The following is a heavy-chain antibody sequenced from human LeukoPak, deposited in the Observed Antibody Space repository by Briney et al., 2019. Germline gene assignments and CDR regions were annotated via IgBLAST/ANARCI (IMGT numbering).Heavy chain of an antibody. CDR3: ARCIVATFYYYYYMDV. V-gene: IGHV1-2*02. CDR2: INPNSGGT. J-gene: IGHJ6*03. CDR1: GYTFTGYY. Sequence: ASVKVSCKASGYTFTGYYMHWVRQAPGQGLEWMGWINPNSGGTNYAQKFQGRVTMTRDTSISTAYMELSRLRSDDTAVYYCARCIVATFYYYYYMDVWGKGTTVTISS. D-gene: IGHD5-12*01.